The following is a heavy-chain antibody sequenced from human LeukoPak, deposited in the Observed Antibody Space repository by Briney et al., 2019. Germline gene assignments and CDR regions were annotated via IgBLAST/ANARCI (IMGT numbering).Heavy chain of an antibody. V-gene: IGHV1-18*01. Sequence: ASVKVSCKASGYIVSTYGISWVRQAPGQGLEWMGWISGYNGNTNYAQKLQGRVTMTTDTSTSTAYMEVRSLRSDDTALYYCARVDAMAREVINWFDPWGQGTLATVSS. CDR3: ARVDAMAREVINWFDP. CDR2: ISGYNGNT. D-gene: IGHD3-10*01. CDR1: GYIVSTYG. J-gene: IGHJ5*02.